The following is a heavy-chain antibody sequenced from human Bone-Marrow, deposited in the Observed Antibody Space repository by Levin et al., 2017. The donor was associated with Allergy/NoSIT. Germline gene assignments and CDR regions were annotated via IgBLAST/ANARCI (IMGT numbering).Heavy chain of an antibody. V-gene: IGHV1-18*01. CDR2: VSPYNGKT. CDR3: ARENYDSSGYYLHFDH. Sequence: GESLKVSCKASGYTFSSFVISWVRQAPGQGLEWMGSVSPYNGKTKYVEKFQGRVTMTTDRSTSTAYMELKILRSDDTTVYYCARENYDSSGYYLHFDHWGQGTLVTVSS. CDR1: GYTFSSFV. D-gene: IGHD3-22*01. J-gene: IGHJ4*02.